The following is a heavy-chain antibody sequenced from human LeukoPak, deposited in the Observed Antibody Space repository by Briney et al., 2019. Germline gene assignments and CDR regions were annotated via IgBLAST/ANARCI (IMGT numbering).Heavy chain of an antibody. CDR1: GFTFSGYD. D-gene: IGHD3-22*01. Sequence: GGSLRLSCVASGFTFSGYDMHWVRQAPGKGLEWGAVISDDTSNKYYADSVKGRFTSSRDNSKDPLYLQMSSLRAEDTAVYYCAKAPYNTYHYATSGYYEAYWGQGTLVTVSS. CDR2: ISDDTSNK. CDR3: AKAPYNTYHYATSGYYEAY. J-gene: IGHJ4*02. V-gene: IGHV3-30*18.